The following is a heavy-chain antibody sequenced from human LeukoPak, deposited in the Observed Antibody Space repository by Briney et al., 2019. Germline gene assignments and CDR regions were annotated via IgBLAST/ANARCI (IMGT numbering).Heavy chain of an antibody. CDR2: ISAYNGHT. D-gene: IGHD2-15*01. CDR1: GYTFPNHG. V-gene: IGHV1-18*01. Sequence: GASVKVSCKASGYTFPNHGISWVRQAPGQGLEWMGWISAYNGHTNYAQKVQGRVTMTTDTSTNTAYMELRSLRSDDTAVYYCVRLRYCSGGSCYWEHYFDYWGQGTLVTVSS. CDR3: VRLRYCSGGSCYWEHYFDY. J-gene: IGHJ4*02.